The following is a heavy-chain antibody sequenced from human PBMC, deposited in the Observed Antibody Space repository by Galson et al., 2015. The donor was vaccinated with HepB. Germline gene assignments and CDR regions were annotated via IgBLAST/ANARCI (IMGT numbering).Heavy chain of an antibody. J-gene: IGHJ4*02. V-gene: IGHV3-23*01. CDR1: GFTFSSYA. D-gene: IGHD5-12*01. CDR2: ISGSGGST. CDR3: AKGRARGYSGCDAFDY. Sequence: SLRLSCAASGFTFSSYAMSWVRQAPGKGLEWVSAISGSGGSTYYADSVKGRFTISRDNSKNTLYLQMNSLRAEDTAVYYCAKGRARGYSGCDAFDYWGQGTLVTVSS.